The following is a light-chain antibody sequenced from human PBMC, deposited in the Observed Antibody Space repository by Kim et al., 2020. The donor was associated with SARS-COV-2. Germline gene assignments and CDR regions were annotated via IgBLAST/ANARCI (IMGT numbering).Light chain of an antibody. CDR2: DAS. J-gene: IGLJ3*02. CDR1: SSDVGGYNY. Sequence: GQSITISCTGTSSDVGGYNYVSWYQQHPGKAPKLMIYDASKRPSGVSNRFSGSKSGNTASLTISGLQAEDEADYYCSSYTSSSTWVFGGGTQLTVL. V-gene: IGLV2-14*04. CDR3: SSYTSSSTWV.